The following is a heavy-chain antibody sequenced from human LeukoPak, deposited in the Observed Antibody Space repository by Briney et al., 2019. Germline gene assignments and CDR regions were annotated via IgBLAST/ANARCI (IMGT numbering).Heavy chain of an antibody. D-gene: IGHD4-17*01. V-gene: IGHV3-74*01. J-gene: IGHJ4*02. CDR3: ARVSELWDRYGDGETYYFDY. CDR2: INSNGSST. Sequence: PGGSLRLSCAASGFTFSSYWMHWVRQAPGKGLVWVSRINSNGSSTSYADSVKGRFTISRDNAKNTLYLQMNSLRAEDTAVYYCARVSELWDRYGDGETYYFDYWGQGTLVTVSS. CDR1: GFTFSSYW.